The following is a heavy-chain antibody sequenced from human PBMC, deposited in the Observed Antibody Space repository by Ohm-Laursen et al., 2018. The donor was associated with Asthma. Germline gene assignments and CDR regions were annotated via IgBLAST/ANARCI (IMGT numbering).Heavy chain of an antibody. D-gene: IGHD3-3*01. CDR2: GGSYYDGDLK. CDR3: ARDVMEWYLPAFDF. V-gene: IGHV3-30-3*01. J-gene: IGHJ4*02. CDR1: GFTFGSYA. Sequence: SLRLSCTASGFTFGSYAMHWVRQAPGKGLEWVAVGGSYYDGDLKYYADSVNGRFTVSRDDSKNTLYLQMNSLRPDDTAVYYCARDVMEWYLPAFDFWGQGTLVTVSS.